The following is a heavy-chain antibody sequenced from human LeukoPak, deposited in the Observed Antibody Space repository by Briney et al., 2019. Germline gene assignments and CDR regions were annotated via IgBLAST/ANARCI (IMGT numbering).Heavy chain of an antibody. CDR3: ARGPMVITYDY. D-gene: IGHD3-22*01. CDR1: GGSFSGYH. V-gene: IGHV4-34*01. J-gene: IGHJ4*02. CDR2: INHSGST. Sequence: PSETLSLTCAVYGGSFSGYHWSWIRQPPGKGLEWIGEINHSGSTNYNPSLKSRVTISVDTSKNQFSLKLSSVTAADTAVYYCARGPMVITYDYWGQGTLVTVSS.